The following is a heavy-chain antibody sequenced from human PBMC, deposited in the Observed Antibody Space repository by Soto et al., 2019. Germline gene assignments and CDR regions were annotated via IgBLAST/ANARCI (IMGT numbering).Heavy chain of an antibody. CDR2: INKNGFTI. D-gene: IGHD6-19*01. CDR3: ARGAVTGTSLFGY. Sequence: AGSLRLSCAVSGFTLTTYSLNWVRQAPGKGLEWISFINKNGFTIYYADSVKGRFTISRDYAKNSLYLQMDSLRHEDTAVYYCARGAVTGTSLFGYWGLGTLVTVSS. CDR1: GFTLTTYS. V-gene: IGHV3-48*02. J-gene: IGHJ4*02.